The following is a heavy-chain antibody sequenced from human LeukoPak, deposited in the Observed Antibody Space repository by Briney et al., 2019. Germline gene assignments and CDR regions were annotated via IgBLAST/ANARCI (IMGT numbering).Heavy chain of an antibody. D-gene: IGHD6-19*01. V-gene: IGHV4-34*01. CDR2: INHSGST. CDR1: GGSFSGYY. CDR3: AKDKEGVIAVVGQPFDI. Sequence: PSETLSLTCAVYGGSFSGYYWSWIRQPPGKGLEWIGEINHSGSTNYNPSLKSRVTISVDTSKNQFSLKLSSVTAADTAVYYCAKDKEGVIAVVGQPFDIWGQGTIVTVSS. J-gene: IGHJ3*02.